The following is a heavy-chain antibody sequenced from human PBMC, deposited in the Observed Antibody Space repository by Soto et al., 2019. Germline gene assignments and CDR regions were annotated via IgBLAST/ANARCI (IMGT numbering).Heavy chain of an antibody. CDR3: ARDYNWRPFDY. CDR1: GNTFSTYY. V-gene: IGHV1-46*03. J-gene: IGHJ4*02. D-gene: IGHD1-20*01. CDR2: INPNGGSA. Sequence: GASVKVSCKASGNTFSTYYMHWVRQAPGQGLEWMGMINPNGGSASYAQKFHGRVTMTRDTSTSTVYMELSSLRSEDTAVYYCARDYNWRPFDYWGQGTLVTVSS.